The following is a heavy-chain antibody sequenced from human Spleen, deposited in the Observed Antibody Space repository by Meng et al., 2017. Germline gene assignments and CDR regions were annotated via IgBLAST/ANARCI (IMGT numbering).Heavy chain of an antibody. V-gene: IGHV4-31*03. J-gene: IGHJ4*02. CDR1: GASISRIGYY. CDR2: IYYTGNT. Sequence: QVQLQESVPGLVNPAQTLSLTCTLSGASISRIGYYWSWIRQHPGKGLEWVGYIYYTGNTDYNPSLNSRLTISVDMSKNQFSLKLSSVTAADTAVYYCARVLRSTRHFDYWGQGALVTVSS. CDR3: ARVLRSTRHFDY.